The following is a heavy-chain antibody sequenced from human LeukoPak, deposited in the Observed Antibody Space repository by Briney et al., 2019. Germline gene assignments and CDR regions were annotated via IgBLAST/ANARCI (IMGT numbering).Heavy chain of an antibody. V-gene: IGHV4-31*03. CDR1: GCSISSGGYY. J-gene: IGHJ3*02. D-gene: IGHD4-17*01. CDR3: ASNGDDYGDYPADAFDI. CDR2: IYYSGST. Sequence: SQTLSLTCTVSGCSISSGGYYWSWIRQHPGKGLEWIGYIYYSGSTYYNPSLKSRVTISVDTSKNQFSLKLSSVTAADTAVYYCASNGDDYGDYPADAFDIWGQGTMVTVSS.